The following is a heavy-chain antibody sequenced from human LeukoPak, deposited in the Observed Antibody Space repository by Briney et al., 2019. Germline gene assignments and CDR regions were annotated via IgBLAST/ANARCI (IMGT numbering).Heavy chain of an antibody. CDR3: AGETREYYGMDV. D-gene: IGHD1-26*01. CDR2: ISSSGNTM. V-gene: IGHV3-48*03. J-gene: IGHJ6*02. CDR1: GFSFNTYA. Sequence: GGSLRLSCAASGFSFNTYAMTWVRQAPGKGLEWLSYISSSGNTMYYADSVKGRFTISRDTISRDNAKNSLYLQMNSLRAEDTAVYYCAGETREYYGMDVWGQGTTVTVSS.